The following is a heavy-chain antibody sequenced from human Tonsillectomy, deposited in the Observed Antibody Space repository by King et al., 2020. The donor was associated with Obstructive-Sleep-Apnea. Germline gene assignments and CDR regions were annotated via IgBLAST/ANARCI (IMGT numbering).Heavy chain of an antibody. CDR3: ASGSSGYYYPFHFDY. D-gene: IGHD3-22*01. CDR2: IKRDGSEK. Sequence: VQLVESGGGLVQPGGSLRLSCAASGFTFSDYWMSWVRQAPGKGLEWVANIKRDGSEKYYVDSVEGRFTISRDNAKSSVYLQMYSVRAEDTAVYYCASGSSGYYYPFHFDYWGQGTLVTVSS. CDR1: GFTFSDYW. V-gene: IGHV3-7*01. J-gene: IGHJ4*02.